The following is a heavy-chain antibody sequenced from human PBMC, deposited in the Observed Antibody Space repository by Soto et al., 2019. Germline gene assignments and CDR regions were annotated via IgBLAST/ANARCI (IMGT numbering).Heavy chain of an antibody. CDR2: ISSSSSTI. D-gene: IGHD1-26*01. Sequence: EVQLVESGGGLVQPGGSLRLSCAASGFTFSSYSMNWVRQAPGKGLEWVSYISSSSSTIYYADSVKGRFTISRDNAKNSLYLQMNSLRAEDTAVYYCARGEWGYGPYFDYWGQGTLVTVSS. CDR3: ARGEWGYGPYFDY. V-gene: IGHV3-48*01. J-gene: IGHJ4*02. CDR1: GFTFSSYS.